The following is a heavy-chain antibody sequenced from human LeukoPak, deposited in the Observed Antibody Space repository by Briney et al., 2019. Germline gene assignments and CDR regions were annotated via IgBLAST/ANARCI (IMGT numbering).Heavy chain of an antibody. CDR1: GGSFSDYY. D-gene: IGHD6-19*01. CDR3: ARRYPRGIAVAGTWGY. V-gene: IGHV4-34*01. J-gene: IGHJ4*02. Sequence: SETLSLTCAVYGGSFSDYYWSWIRQPPGKGLEWIGEINHSGSTNYNPSLKSRVTISVDTSKNQFSLKLSSVTAADTAVYYCARRYPRGIAVAGTWGYWGQGTLVTVSS. CDR2: INHSGST.